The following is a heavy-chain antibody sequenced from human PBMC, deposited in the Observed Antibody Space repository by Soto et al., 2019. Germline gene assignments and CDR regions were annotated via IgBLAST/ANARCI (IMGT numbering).Heavy chain of an antibody. CDR2: IIPILGIA. CDR1: GGTFSSYT. J-gene: IGHJ3*02. CDR3: AVGEEDIVVVPAVNAFDI. Sequence: ASVKVSCKASGGTFSSYTISWVRQAPGQGLEWMGRIIPILGIANYAQKFQGRVTITADKSTSTAYMELSSLRSEDTAVYYCAVGEEDIVVVPAVNAFDIWGQGTMVTVSS. V-gene: IGHV1-69*02. D-gene: IGHD2-2*01.